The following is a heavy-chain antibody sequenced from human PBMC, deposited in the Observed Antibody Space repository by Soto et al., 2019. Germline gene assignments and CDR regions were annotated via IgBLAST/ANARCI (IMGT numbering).Heavy chain of an antibody. J-gene: IGHJ5*02. CDR1: GGTFSSYA. CDR3: ATSVRGVIRPKYNWFDP. Sequence: GASVKVSCKASGGTFSSYAISWVRQAPGQGLEWMGGIIPIFGTANYAQKFQGRVTITADESTSTAYMELSSLRSEDTAVYYCATSVRGVIRPKYNWFDPWGQGTLVTVSS. CDR2: IIPIFGTA. V-gene: IGHV1-69*13. D-gene: IGHD3-10*01.